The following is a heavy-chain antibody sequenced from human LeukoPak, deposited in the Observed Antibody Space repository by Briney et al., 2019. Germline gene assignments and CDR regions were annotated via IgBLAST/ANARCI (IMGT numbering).Heavy chain of an antibody. CDR3: ARDTYYDFWSGRLSLHYYFDY. CDR1: GFTFSSYA. V-gene: IGHV3-30-3*01. Sequence: GGSLRLSCAASGFTFSSYAMHWVRQAPGKGLEWVAVISYDGSNKYYADSVKGRFTISRDNSKNTLYLQMNSLRAEDTAVYYCARDTYYDFWSGRLSLHYYFDYWGQGTLVTVSS. D-gene: IGHD3-3*01. CDR2: ISYDGSNK. J-gene: IGHJ4*02.